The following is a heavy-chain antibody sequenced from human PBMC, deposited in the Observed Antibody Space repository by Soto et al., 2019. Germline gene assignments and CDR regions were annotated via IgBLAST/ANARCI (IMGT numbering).Heavy chain of an antibody. V-gene: IGHV1-46*02. CDR1: GYTFNKYF. D-gene: IGHD1-26*01. J-gene: IGHJ4*02. Sequence: ASVKVSCKASGYTFNKYFMHWVRQAPGQGLEWMGMINPSGGSTTYAQKFQGRVTMTRDTSTSTVYMELSRLRSEDTAVYYCARERGAWGQGTVVTVSS. CDR3: ARERGA. CDR2: INPSGGST.